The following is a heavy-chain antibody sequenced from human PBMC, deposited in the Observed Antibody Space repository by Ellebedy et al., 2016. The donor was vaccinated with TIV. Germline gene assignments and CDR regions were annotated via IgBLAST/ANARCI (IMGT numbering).Heavy chain of an antibody. V-gene: IGHV3-21*01. D-gene: IGHD6-25*01. Sequence: GESLKISXAASGFTFSSYSMNWVRQAPGKGLEWVSSISSSSSYIYYADSVKGRFTISRDNAKNSLYLQMNSLRAEDTAVYYCARDSKRQTYFDYWGQGTLVTVSS. CDR2: ISSSSSYI. CDR3: ARDSKRQTYFDY. CDR1: GFTFSSYS. J-gene: IGHJ4*02.